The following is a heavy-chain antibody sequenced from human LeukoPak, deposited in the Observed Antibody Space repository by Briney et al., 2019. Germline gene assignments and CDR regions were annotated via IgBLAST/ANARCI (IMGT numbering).Heavy chain of an antibody. V-gene: IGHV4-4*09. J-gene: IGHJ6*03. Sequence: SETLSLTCTVSGGSISSYYWSWIRQPPGKGLEWIGYKHTSGSINYNPSLKSRLTISVDTPKNQFSLKLTSVTAADTAVYYCARGPYYYYMDVWGKGTTVTVSS. CDR3: ARGPYYYYMDV. CDR1: GGSISSYY. CDR2: KHTSGSI.